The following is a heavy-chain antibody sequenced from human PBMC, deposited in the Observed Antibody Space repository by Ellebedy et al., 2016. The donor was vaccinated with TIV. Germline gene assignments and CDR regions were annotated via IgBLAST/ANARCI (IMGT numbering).Heavy chain of an antibody. J-gene: IGHJ4*02. CDR1: GFTFSRYW. D-gene: IGHD1-26*01. CDR2: INSDGSST. V-gene: IGHV3-74*01. Sequence: GESLKISCAASGFTFSRYWMHWVRQAPGKGLVWVSRINSDGSSTTYADSVKGRFTISRDNAKDTLYLQMNSLRAEDTAVYYCARQEYGGRRGGYWGQGTLVTVSS. CDR3: ARQEYGGRRGGY.